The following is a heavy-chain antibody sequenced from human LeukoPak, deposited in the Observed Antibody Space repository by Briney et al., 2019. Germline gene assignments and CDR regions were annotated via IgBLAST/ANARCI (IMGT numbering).Heavy chain of an antibody. V-gene: IGHV3-30*02. CDR1: GITFSSYG. Sequence: GGSLRLSCVASGITFSSYGMHWGREVPGKGLEWVAFIRGDGTSQYYVDSVKGRFFISRDNSKNTLYLQMNSLRAEDTAVYYCAAPNDFWNGYDYYMDVWGKGTTVSVSS. J-gene: IGHJ6*03. CDR3: AAPNDFWNGYDYYMDV. CDR2: IRGDGTSQ. D-gene: IGHD3-3*01.